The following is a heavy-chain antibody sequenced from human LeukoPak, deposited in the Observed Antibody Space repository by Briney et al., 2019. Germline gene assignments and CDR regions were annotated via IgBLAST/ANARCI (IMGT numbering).Heavy chain of an antibody. CDR3: AAKSGTEERSGGSGEDAFDI. Sequence: SVTVSCKASGFTFTSSAVQWVRQARGQRLEWIGWIVVGSGNTNYAQKFQERVTITRDMSTSTAYMELSSLRSEDTAVDYCAAKSGTEERSGGSGEDAFDIWGQGTMVTVSS. CDR1: GFTFTSSA. D-gene: IGHD2-15*01. V-gene: IGHV1-58*01. CDR2: IVVGSGNT. J-gene: IGHJ3*02.